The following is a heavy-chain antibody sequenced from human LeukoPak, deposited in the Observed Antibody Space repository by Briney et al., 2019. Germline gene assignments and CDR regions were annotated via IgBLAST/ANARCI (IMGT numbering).Heavy chain of an antibody. CDR2: ISGSGGST. CDR1: GFTFSSYA. Sequence: GGSLRLSCAASGFTFSSYAMSWVRQAPGQGLEWVSAISGSGGSTYYADSVKGRFTISRDNSKNTLYLQMNSLRAEDTAVYFCAKDPSGIFDYWGQGTLVTVSS. V-gene: IGHV3-23*01. CDR3: AKDPSGIFDY. J-gene: IGHJ4*02.